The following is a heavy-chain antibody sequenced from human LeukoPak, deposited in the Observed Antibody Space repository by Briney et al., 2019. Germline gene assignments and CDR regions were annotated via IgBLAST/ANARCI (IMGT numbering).Heavy chain of an antibody. D-gene: IGHD1-7*01. CDR3: GREIPGGTTSLDC. V-gene: IGHV3-7*04. Sequence: GGSLRLSCAASGFTFSNYWVSWVRQAPGKGLEWVANIKEDGSDNNYVDSVRGRFTISRDNAKNALYLQMNSMRAEDTAVYYCGREIPGGTTSLDCWGQGTVVTVSS. CDR1: GFTFSNYW. CDR2: IKEDGSDN. J-gene: IGHJ4*02.